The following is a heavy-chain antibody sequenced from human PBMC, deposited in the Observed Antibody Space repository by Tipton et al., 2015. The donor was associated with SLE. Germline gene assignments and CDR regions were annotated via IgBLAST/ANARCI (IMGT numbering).Heavy chain of an antibody. CDR3: ARRTLRVGHDY. J-gene: IGHJ4*02. V-gene: IGHV4-34*01. D-gene: IGHD1-26*01. CDR1: VVSVSGYY. Sequence: TLSLTCGVYVVSVSGYYWSWIRQPPGQGLEWIGEINHSGINNYTPSLLSRVSISVDTSKNQFSLKVISVTAADTGVYYCARRTLRVGHDYWGQGTLVTVSS. CDR2: INHSGIN.